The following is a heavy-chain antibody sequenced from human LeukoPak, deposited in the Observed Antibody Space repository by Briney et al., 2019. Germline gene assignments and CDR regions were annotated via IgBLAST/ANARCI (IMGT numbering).Heavy chain of an antibody. D-gene: IGHD2-2*01. Sequence: GGSLRLSCAASGFTFSSYAMSWVRQAPGKGPEWVSAISGSGGSTYYADSVKGRFTISRDNAKNSLYLQMNSLRAEDTAVYYCATYCSSAKCYDAFDMWGQGTMVTVSS. CDR1: GFTFSSYA. CDR3: ATYCSSAKCYDAFDM. CDR2: ISGSGGST. J-gene: IGHJ3*02. V-gene: IGHV3-23*01.